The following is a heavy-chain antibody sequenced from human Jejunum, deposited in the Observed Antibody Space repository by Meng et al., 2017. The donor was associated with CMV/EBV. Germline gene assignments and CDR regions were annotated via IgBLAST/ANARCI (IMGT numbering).Heavy chain of an antibody. CDR3: AKSCAPEGISCYSS. J-gene: IGHJ1*01. Sequence: FTFASYAMHCVRLAPGQGLEWVSGISWTRVTLPYADSVKGRFIVSRANANHSLYLQMNSLRVDDTALYFCAKSCAPEGISCYSSWSQGTLVTVSS. V-gene: IGHV3-9*01. CDR1: FTFASYA. D-gene: IGHD2-2*02. CDR2: ISWTRVTL.